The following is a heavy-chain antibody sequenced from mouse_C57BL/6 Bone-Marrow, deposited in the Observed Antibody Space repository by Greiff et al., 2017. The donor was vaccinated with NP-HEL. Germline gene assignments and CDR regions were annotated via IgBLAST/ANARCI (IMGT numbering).Heavy chain of an antibody. V-gene: IGHV5-6*01. CDR3: ARQTAQATDAMDY. D-gene: IGHD3-2*02. Sequence: EVQLVESGGDLVKPGGSLKLSCAASGFTFSSYGMSWVRQTPDKRLEWVATISSGGSYTYYPDSVKGRFTISRDNAKNTLYLQMSSLKSEDTAMYYCARQTAQATDAMDYWGQGTSVTVSS. CDR1: GFTFSSYG. CDR2: ISSGGSYT. J-gene: IGHJ4*01.